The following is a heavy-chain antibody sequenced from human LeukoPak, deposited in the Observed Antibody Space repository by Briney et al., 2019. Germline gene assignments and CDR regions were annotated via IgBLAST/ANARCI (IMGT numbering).Heavy chain of an antibody. J-gene: IGHJ5*02. V-gene: IGHV4-59*01. CDR3: ARGVDWFDP. CDR2: IYYSGST. CDR1: GVSTNTYYY. Sequence: PSETLSLTCTVSGVSTNTYYYWSWIRQPPGKGLEWIGYIYYSGSTNYNPSLKSRVTISVDTSKNQFSLKLSSVTAADTAVYYCARGVDWFDPWGQGTLVTVSS.